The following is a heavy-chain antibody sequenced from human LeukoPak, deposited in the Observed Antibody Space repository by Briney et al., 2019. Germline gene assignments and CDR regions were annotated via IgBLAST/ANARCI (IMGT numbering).Heavy chain of an antibody. CDR2: ISYDGSNK. J-gene: IGHJ4*02. D-gene: IGHD3-22*01. V-gene: IGHV3-30*01. Sequence: GSSLRLSCAASGFTFSSYAMHWVRQAPGKGLEGVAVISYDGSNKYYADSVKGRFTISRDNSKNTLYLQMNSLRAEDTAVYYCARDRYYYDSSGYRFDYWGQGTLVTVSS. CDR1: GFTFSSYA. CDR3: ARDRYYYDSSGYRFDY.